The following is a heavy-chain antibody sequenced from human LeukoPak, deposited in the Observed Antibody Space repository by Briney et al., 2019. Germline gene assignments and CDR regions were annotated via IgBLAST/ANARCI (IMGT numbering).Heavy chain of an antibody. J-gene: IGHJ3*02. D-gene: IGHD3-10*01. CDR3: ARRGVRGVIIKKGPGAFDI. CDR2: IYPGDSDT. V-gene: IGHV5-51*01. Sequence: GESLKISCKGSGYSFTSYWIGWVRQMPGKGLELMGIIYPGDSDTRYSPSFQGQVTISADKSISTAYLQWSSPKASDTAMYYCARRGVRGVIIKKGPGAFDIWGQGTMVTVSS. CDR1: GYSFTSYW.